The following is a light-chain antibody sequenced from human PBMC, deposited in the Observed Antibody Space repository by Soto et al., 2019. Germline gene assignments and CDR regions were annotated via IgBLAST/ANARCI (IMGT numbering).Light chain of an antibody. CDR2: DTS. CDR3: EQRNGWHQAT. CDR1: QSVSFY. Sequence: VLTQSPATLSLSPGERATLSCRASQSVSFYLAWSQQKPGQAPRLLIRDTSQRAAGIPARFSGSGSGTDFRLNITSVEPEDFAVYYCEQRNGWHQATFGGGTKVEIK. V-gene: IGKV3-11*01. J-gene: IGKJ4*01.